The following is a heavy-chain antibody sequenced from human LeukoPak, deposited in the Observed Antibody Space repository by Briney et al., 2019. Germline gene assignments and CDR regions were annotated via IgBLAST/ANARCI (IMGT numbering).Heavy chain of an antibody. D-gene: IGHD4-17*01. Sequence: ASVKVSCKASGYTFTSYYMHWVRQAPGQGLEWMGIINPSGGSTSYAQKFQGRVTMTRDTSTSTVYMELSSLRSEDTAVYYCARAYHYGDYSRNDAFDIWGQGTMVTVSS. V-gene: IGHV1-46*01. CDR3: ARAYHYGDYSRNDAFDI. J-gene: IGHJ3*02. CDR1: GYTFTSYY. CDR2: INPSGGST.